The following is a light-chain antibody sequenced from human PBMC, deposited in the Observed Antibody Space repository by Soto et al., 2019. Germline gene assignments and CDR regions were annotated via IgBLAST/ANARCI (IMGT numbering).Light chain of an antibody. Sequence: EIVLTQSPGTLSLSLGERATLSCRASQSVSSSYLAWYQQKPGQAPRLLIYGASSRATGIPDRFSGSGSGTDFTLTIRRLEPEDFAVYYCQQDGRSPPTFGGGTKVEIK. V-gene: IGKV3-20*01. CDR1: QSVSSSY. CDR3: QQDGRSPPT. CDR2: GAS. J-gene: IGKJ4*01.